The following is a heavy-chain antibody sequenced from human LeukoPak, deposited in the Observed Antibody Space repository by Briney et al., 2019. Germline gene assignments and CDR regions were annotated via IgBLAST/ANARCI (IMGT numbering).Heavy chain of an antibody. V-gene: IGHV3-53*01. CDR3: ASSYDFWSGYKE. CDR2: IYSGGST. CDR1: GFTVSSNY. Sequence: GGSLRLSCAASGFTVSSNYMSWVRQAPGKGLEWVSVIYSGGSTYYADSAKGRFTISRDNSKNTLYLQMNSLRAEDTAVYYCASSYDFWSGYKEWGQGTLVTVSS. J-gene: IGHJ4*02. D-gene: IGHD3-3*01.